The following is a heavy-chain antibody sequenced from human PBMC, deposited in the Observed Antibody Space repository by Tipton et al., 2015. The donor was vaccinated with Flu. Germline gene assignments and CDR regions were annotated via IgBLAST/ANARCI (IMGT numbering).Heavy chain of an antibody. V-gene: IGHV3-48*03. CDR3: ARGPLPDSNWYNGMDV. J-gene: IGHJ6*02. CDR1: GDSIGSRY. CDR2: ITPSGTTR. Sequence: SLRLSCSVSGDSIGSRYFWGWVRQAPGKGLEWVSYITPSGTTRYYADSVKGRFSTSRDNAKNSLYLQMNSLRAEDTAVYYCARGPLPDSNWYNGMDVWGQGTTVTVSS. D-gene: IGHD6-13*01.